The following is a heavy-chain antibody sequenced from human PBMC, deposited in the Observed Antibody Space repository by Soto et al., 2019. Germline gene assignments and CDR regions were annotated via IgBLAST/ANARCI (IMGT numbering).Heavy chain of an antibody. CDR1: GGSISDNW. J-gene: IGHJ4*02. CDR2: IYHSGTT. V-gene: IGHV4-4*02. CDR3: ARHVAVARTRRFDY. Sequence: PSETLSLTCAVSGGSISDNWWSWVRQPPGKGLEWIGEIYHSGTTNYNPSLKSRVTILVDKSASQISLTLNSVTAADTAVYYCARHVAVARTRRFDYWGQGTLVTVSS. D-gene: IGHD6-19*01.